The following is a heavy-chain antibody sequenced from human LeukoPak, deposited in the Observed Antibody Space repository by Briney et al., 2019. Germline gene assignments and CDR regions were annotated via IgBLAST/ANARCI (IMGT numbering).Heavy chain of an antibody. CDR2: ISGSGGST. CDR1: GFTFSSYG. V-gene: IGHV3-23*01. CDR3: AKRSTSDSSGWYNGY. Sequence: PGGSLRLSCAASGFTFSSYGMSWVRQAPGKGLEWVSAISGSGGSTYYADSVKGRFTISRDNSKNTLYLQVNSLRAEDTAVYYCAKRSTSDSSGWYNGYWGQGTLVTVSS. J-gene: IGHJ4*02. D-gene: IGHD6-19*01.